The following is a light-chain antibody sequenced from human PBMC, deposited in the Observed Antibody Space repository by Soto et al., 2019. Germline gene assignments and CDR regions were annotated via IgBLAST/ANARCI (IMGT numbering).Light chain of an antibody. J-gene: IGKJ4*01. Sequence: EIVMTQSPATLSVSPGERATLSCRASQSVSSNLARYQQKPGQAPRLLIYGASTRATGIPARFSGSGSGTEFTLTIGSLQSEDFAVYYCQQYNNWPPLTFGGGTKVEIK. V-gene: IGKV3-15*01. CDR1: QSVSSN. CDR3: QQYNNWPPLT. CDR2: GAS.